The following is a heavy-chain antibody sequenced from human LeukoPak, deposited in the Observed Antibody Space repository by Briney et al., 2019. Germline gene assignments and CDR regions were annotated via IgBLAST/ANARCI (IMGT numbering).Heavy chain of an antibody. CDR2: ISGSGDIT. D-gene: IGHD6-13*01. J-gene: IGHJ5*02. CDR3: AKDGGIAEAGGWFDP. CDR1: GFTFDTHA. V-gene: IGHV3-23*01. Sequence: HPGGSLRLSCAASGFTFDTHAMTWVRQAPGKGLEYVSLISGSGDITYYAHSLKGRFTISRDNSKNTLYLQMNSLRAEDTAVYYCAKDGGIAEAGGWFDPWGQGTLVTVSS.